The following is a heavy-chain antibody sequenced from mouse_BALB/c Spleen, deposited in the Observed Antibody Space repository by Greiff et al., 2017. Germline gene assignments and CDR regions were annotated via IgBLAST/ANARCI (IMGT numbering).Heavy chain of an antibody. J-gene: IGHJ2*01. V-gene: IGHV3-1*02. CDR1: GYSVTSCYS. D-gene: IGHD2-12*01. CDR3: ARSLRRFDY. CDR2: IHYSGST. Sequence: EVQLVESGPDLVKPSQSLSLTCTVTGYSVTSCYSWHWIRQFPGNKLEWMGYIHYSGSTNYNPSLKSRISITRDTSKNQFFLQLNSVTTEDTATYYCARSLRRFDYWGQGTTLTVSS.